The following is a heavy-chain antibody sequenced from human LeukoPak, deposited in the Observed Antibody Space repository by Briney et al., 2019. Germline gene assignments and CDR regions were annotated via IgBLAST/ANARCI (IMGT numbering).Heavy chain of an antibody. V-gene: IGHV3-23*01. Sequence: SGGSLRLSCAASGFTFSSYAMSWVRQAPGKGLEWVSAISGSGGSTYYADSVKGRFTISRDNSKNTLYLQMNSLRAEDTAVYYCARAAGPVVVTAMSDYWGQGTLVTVSS. CDR1: GFTFSSYA. J-gene: IGHJ4*02. CDR2: ISGSGGST. D-gene: IGHD2-21*02. CDR3: ARAAGPVVVTAMSDY.